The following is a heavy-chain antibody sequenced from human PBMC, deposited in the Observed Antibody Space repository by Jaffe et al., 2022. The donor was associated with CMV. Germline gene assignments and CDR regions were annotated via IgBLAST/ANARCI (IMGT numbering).Heavy chain of an antibody. Sequence: QVQLVESGGGVVQPGRSLRLSCAASGFTFSSYGMHWVRQAPGKGLEWVAVIWYDGSNKYYADSVKGRFTISRDNSKNTLYLQMNSLRAEDTAVYYCARAMYLYYMDVWGKGTTVTVSS. V-gene: IGHV3-33*08. J-gene: IGHJ6*03. D-gene: IGHD3-10*02. CDR2: IWYDGSNK. CDR3: ARAMYLYYMDV. CDR1: GFTFSSYG.